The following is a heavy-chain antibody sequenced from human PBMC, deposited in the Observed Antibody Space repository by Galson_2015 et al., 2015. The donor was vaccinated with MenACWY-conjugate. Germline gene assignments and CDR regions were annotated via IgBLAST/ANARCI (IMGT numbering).Heavy chain of an antibody. J-gene: IGHJ6*03. D-gene: IGHD2-2*01. CDR2: IYSGGST. V-gene: IGHV3-53*01. CDR1: GFTVNTNY. CDR3: ARAGSENCRTTNCLSLGAKFSYYYYMDV. Sequence: SLRLSCAASGFTVNTNYMTWVRQAPGKGLEWVSIIYSGGSTYYPDSVRGRFTISRDNSKHTLYLQMDSLRSDDTAVYYCARAGSENCRTTNCLSLGAKFSYYYYMDVWGKGTTVTVSS.